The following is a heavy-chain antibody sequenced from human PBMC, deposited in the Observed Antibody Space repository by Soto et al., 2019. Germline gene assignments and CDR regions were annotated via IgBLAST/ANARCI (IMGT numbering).Heavy chain of an antibody. CDR3: ARDSSLQLSYYVMDV. J-gene: IGHJ6*02. CDR2: ISSSSSTI. D-gene: IGHD5-18*01. V-gene: IGHV3-48*02. Sequence: GGSLRLSCAASGFTFSSYSMNWVRQAPGKGLEWVSYISSSSSTIYYADSVKGRFTISRDNAKNSLYLQMNSLRDEDTAVYYCARDSSLQLSYYVMDVWGQGTTVTVSS. CDR1: GFTFSSYS.